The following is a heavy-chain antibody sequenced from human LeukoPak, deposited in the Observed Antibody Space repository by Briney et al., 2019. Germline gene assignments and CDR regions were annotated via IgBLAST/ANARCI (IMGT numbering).Heavy chain of an antibody. J-gene: IGHJ4*02. CDR1: GGTFSSYA. Sequence: SVKVSCKAPGGTFSSYAISWVRQAPGQGLEWMGGIIPIFGTANYAQKFQGRVTITADKSTSTAYMELSSLRSEDTAVYYCAREAVAHYYDSSGYYRYWGQGTLVTVSS. D-gene: IGHD3-22*01. V-gene: IGHV1-69*06. CDR2: IIPIFGTA. CDR3: AREAVAHYYDSSGYYRY.